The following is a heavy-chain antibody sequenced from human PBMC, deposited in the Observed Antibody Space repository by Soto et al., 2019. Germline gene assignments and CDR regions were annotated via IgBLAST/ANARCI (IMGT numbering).Heavy chain of an antibody. CDR1: GGSISTHY. Sequence: PSDTPSLTCTVSGGSISTHYWNLIRQPPGKGLEWIGYIDYNGNTNYNPSLKSRVTTSVDTSKNQFSLKLSSVTAADTAVYYCARANWVAYSSGWYNDYWGQGTLVTVS. CDR2: IDYNGNT. CDR3: ARANWVAYSSGWYNDY. D-gene: IGHD6-19*01. J-gene: IGHJ4*02. V-gene: IGHV4-59*11.